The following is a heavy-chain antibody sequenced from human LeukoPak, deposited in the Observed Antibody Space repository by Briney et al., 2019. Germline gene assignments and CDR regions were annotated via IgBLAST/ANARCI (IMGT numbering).Heavy chain of an antibody. Sequence: ASVKVSCKASGYTFTGYYMHWVRQAPGQGLEWMGWINPNSGGTNYAQKFQGGVTMTRDTSISTAYMELSRLRSDDTAVYYCARDQSNSSSWYRNWFDPWGQGTLVTVSS. D-gene: IGHD6-13*01. CDR2: INPNSGGT. J-gene: IGHJ5*02. CDR3: ARDQSNSSSWYRNWFDP. CDR1: GYTFTGYY. V-gene: IGHV1-2*02.